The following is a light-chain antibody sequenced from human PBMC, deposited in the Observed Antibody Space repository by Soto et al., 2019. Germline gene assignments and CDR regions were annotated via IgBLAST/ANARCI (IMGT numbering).Light chain of an antibody. CDR3: CSYVGSSILM. Sequence: QSVLTQPASVSGSPGQSITISCTGTSSDVGRYNLVSWYQQLPGKAPKLIIYEVNERPSGISDRFSGSKSGNTASLTISGLQGEDEADYYCCSYVGSSILMFGGGTKLTVL. CDR2: EVN. V-gene: IGLV2-23*02. J-gene: IGLJ3*02. CDR1: SSDVGRYNL.